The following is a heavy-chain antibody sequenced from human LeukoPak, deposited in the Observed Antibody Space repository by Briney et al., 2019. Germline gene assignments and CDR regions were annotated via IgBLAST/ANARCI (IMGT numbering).Heavy chain of an antibody. J-gene: IGHJ4*02. CDR3: ARGGPNLDIVLMLYAIGGDY. D-gene: IGHD2-8*01. CDR1: GYTFTSYG. V-gene: IGHV1-18*01. Sequence: GASVKVSCKASGYTFTSYGISWVRQAPGQGLEWMGWISAYNGNTNYAQKLQGRVTMTTDTSTSTAYMELRSLRSDDTAVYYCARGGPNLDIVLMLYAIGGDYWGQGTLVTVSS. CDR2: ISAYNGNT.